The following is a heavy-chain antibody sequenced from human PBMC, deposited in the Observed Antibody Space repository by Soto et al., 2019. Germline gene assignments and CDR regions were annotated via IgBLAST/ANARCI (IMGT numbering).Heavy chain of an antibody. J-gene: IGHJ4*02. Sequence: GRSVRLSGVAFDFLYIDYGMHWVRQAPSKGLEWVALVWYDGRDKYYADSVKGRFTISRDNSKNTLYLQMNSLRAEDTAVYYCARCPCTGPTDDKYRFDSWGRGTLVTVSS. CDR3: ARCPCTGPTDDKYRFDS. D-gene: IGHD5-18*01. V-gene: IGHV3-33*01. CDR1: DFLYIDYG. CDR2: VWYDGRDK.